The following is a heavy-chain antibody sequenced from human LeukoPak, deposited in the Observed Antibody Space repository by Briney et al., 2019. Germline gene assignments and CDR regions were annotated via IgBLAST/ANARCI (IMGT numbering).Heavy chain of an antibody. V-gene: IGHV3-7*03. Sequence: GGSLRLSCAASGFTFSSYWMSWVRQAPGKGLEWVANIKQDGSEKYYVDSVKGRFTISRDNAKNSLYLQMNSLRAEDTAMYYCARPNPFGDYYYGMDVWGKGTTVTVSS. J-gene: IGHJ6*04. D-gene: IGHD3-10*01. CDR1: GFTFSSYW. CDR3: ARPNPFGDYYYGMDV. CDR2: IKQDGSEK.